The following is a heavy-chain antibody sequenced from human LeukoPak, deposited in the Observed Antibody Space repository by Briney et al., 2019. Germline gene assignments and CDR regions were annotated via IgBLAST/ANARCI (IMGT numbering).Heavy chain of an antibody. CDR3: ARHADNSYSFDH. V-gene: IGHV3-9*01. J-gene: IGHJ4*02. Sequence: GGSLRLSCAASGFTFDDYAMHWVRQAPGKWREWVSAISWNSGSIGYADSVKGRFTISRDNAMNSLFLQMTNLRADDTAVYYCARHADNSYSFDHWGQGALVTVSS. D-gene: IGHD5-24*01. CDR2: ISWNSGSI. CDR1: GFTFDDYA.